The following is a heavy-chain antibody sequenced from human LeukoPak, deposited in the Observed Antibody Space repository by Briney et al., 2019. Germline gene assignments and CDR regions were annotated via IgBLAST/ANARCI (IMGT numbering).Heavy chain of an antibody. V-gene: IGHV1-18*01. J-gene: IGHJ6*03. CDR1: GYTFTSYG. CDR2: ISAYNGNT. D-gene: IGHD5-12*01. CDR3: ARDLGWLRRGDYMDV. Sequence: ASVKVSCKASGYTFTSYGISWVRQAPGQGLEWMGWISAYNGNTNYAQKLQGRVTMTTDTSTSTAYMELGSLRSDDTAVYYCARDLGWLRRGDYMDVWGKGTTVTVSS.